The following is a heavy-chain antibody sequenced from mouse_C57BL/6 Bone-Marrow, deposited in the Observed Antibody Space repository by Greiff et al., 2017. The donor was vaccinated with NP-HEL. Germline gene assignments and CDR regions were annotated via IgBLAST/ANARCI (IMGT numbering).Heavy chain of an antibody. CDR2: ISDGGSYT. CDR3: ARDGRITTVVATEAMDY. J-gene: IGHJ4*01. D-gene: IGHD1-1*01. CDR1: GFTFSSYA. V-gene: IGHV5-4*01. Sequence: EVQLVESGGGLVKPGGSLKLSCAASGFTFSSYAMSWVRQTPEKRLEWVATISDGGSYTYYPDNVKGRFTISRDNAKNNLYLQMSHLKSEDTAMYYCARDGRITTVVATEAMDYWGQGTSVTVSS.